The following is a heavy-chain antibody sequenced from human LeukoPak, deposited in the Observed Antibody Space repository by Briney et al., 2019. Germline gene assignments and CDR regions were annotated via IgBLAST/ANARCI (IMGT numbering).Heavy chain of an antibody. V-gene: IGHV1-69*04. D-gene: IGHD3-3*01. CDR2: IIPILGIA. CDR3: ARSPPSIFGVVPYYFDY. CDR1: GGTFSSYA. Sequence: SVKVSCKASGGTFSSYAISWVRQAPGQGLEWMGRIIPILGIANYAQKFQGRVTITADKSTSTAYMELSSLRSEDTAVYYCARSPPSIFGVVPYYFDYWGQGTLVTVSS. J-gene: IGHJ4*02.